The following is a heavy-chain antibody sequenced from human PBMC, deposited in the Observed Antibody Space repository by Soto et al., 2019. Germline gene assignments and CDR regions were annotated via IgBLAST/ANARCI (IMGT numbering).Heavy chain of an antibody. CDR3: AKAVAVVAPSFDY. CDR1: GFTFSSYG. Sequence: QVQLVESGGGVVQPGRSLRLSCAASGFTFSSYGMHWVRQAPGKGLEWVAVISYDGSNKYYADSVKGRFTISRDNSKNPLCLQMNSLRAEDTAVYYCAKAVAVVAPSFDYFGQGTLLTVSS. J-gene: IGHJ4*02. D-gene: IGHD2-15*01. V-gene: IGHV3-30*18. CDR2: ISYDGSNK.